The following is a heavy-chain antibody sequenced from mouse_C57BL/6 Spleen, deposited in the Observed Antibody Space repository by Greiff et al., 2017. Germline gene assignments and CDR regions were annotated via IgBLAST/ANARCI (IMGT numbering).Heavy chain of an antibody. CDR1: GYTFTSYW. V-gene: IGHV1-64*01. CDR3: ASPSMVTTAMDY. J-gene: IGHJ4*01. D-gene: IGHD2-2*01. Sequence: VQLQQPGAELVKPGASVKLSCKASGYTFTSYWMHWVKRRPGQGLEWIGMIHPNSGSTNYNEKFKSKATLTVDKSSSTAYMQLSSLTSEDSAVYYCASPSMVTTAMDYWGQGTSVTVSS. CDR2: IHPNSGST.